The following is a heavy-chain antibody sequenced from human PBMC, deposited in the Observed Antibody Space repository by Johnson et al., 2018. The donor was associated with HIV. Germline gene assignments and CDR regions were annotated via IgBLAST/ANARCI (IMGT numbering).Heavy chain of an antibody. V-gene: IGHV3-33*06. D-gene: IGHD3-22*01. CDR3: AKDTGAYYDTFLAFDI. CDR2: IWADGSNT. J-gene: IGHJ3*02. Sequence: QVQLVESGGGVVQTGRSLRLSCASSGFSFSTYGMHWVRQAPGKGLEWVAIIWADGSNTYCAASVRGRFTISRDNSKNTLYLEMNSLRAEDTAVYYCAKDTGAYYDTFLAFDIWGQGTMVTVSS. CDR1: GFSFSTYG.